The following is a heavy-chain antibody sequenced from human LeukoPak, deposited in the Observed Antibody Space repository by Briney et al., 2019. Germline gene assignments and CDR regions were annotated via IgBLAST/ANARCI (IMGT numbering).Heavy chain of an antibody. V-gene: IGHV3-23*01. CDR2: ISGSGGST. D-gene: IGHD3-10*01. Sequence: PGGSLRLSCAASGFTFSSYAMSWVRQAPGKGLEWVSAISGSGGSTYYADSVKGRFTISRDNSKNTLYLQMNSLRAEDRAVYYCANSGAGWFGEFYYFDYWGQGTLVTVSS. CDR3: ANSGAGWFGEFYYFDY. CDR1: GFTFSSYA. J-gene: IGHJ4*02.